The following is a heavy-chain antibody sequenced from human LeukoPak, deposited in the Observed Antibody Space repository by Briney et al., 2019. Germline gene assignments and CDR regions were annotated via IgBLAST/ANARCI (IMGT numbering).Heavy chain of an antibody. CDR1: GGSISSHY. Sequence: SETLSLTCTVSGGSISSHYWSWIRQPPVKGLEWIGYIYYSGSTNYNPSLKSRVTISVDTSKNQFSLKLSSVTAADTAVYYCARSGYNWNYGNWFDPWGQGTLVTVSS. D-gene: IGHD1-7*01. J-gene: IGHJ5*02. CDR2: IYYSGST. CDR3: ARSGYNWNYGNWFDP. V-gene: IGHV4-59*11.